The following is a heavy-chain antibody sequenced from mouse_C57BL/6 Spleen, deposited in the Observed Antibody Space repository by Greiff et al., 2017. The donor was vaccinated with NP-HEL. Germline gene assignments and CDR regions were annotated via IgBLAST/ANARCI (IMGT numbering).Heavy chain of an antibody. CDR1: GYTFTSYW. D-gene: IGHD1-1*01. CDR3: ARAEGITTVVYRYFDV. CDR2: IHPNSGST. J-gene: IGHJ1*03. Sequence: QVQLQQPGAELVKPGASVKLSCKASGYTFTSYWMHWVKQRPGQGLEWIGMIHPNSGSTNYNEKFKSKATLTVDKSSSTAYMQLSSLTSEDSAVYYCARAEGITTVVYRYFDVWGTGTTVTVSS. V-gene: IGHV1-64*01.